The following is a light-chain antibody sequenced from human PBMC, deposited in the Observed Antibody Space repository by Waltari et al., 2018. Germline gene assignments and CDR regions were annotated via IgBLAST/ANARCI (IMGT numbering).Light chain of an antibody. V-gene: IGKV3-20*01. CDR3: QQYGSSPWN. CDR2: GAS. J-gene: IGKJ3*01. CDR1: QSVSSSY. Sequence: EIVLTQSPGTLSLSPGERATLSCRASQSVSSSYLAWYQQKPGQAPRLLIYGASSRATGIPDRFSGSGSGTDFTLTISRLEPEDFAVYYCQQYGSSPWNFGPGTKVDIK.